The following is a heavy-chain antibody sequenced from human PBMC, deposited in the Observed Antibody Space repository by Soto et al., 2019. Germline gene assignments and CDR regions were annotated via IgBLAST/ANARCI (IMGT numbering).Heavy chain of an antibody. Sequence: SETLSLTCNVSGGSFHGYSWSWFRQTSGKGLEWIGDISYRGTTSYSPSLRSRLMISLDTSNNQFSLKVASVTAADTAVYYCARALLGFSYGYGGYFDPWGPGTLVTVSS. D-gene: IGHD3-16*01. J-gene: IGHJ4*02. V-gene: IGHV4-34*01. CDR1: GGSFHGYS. CDR2: ISYRGTT. CDR3: ARALLGFSYGYGGYFDP.